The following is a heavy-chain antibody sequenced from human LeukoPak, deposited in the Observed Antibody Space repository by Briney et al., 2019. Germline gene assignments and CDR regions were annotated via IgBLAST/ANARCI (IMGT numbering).Heavy chain of an antibody. D-gene: IGHD3-10*01. CDR1: GGSISSYY. J-gene: IGHJ5*02. V-gene: IGHV4-59*08. Sequence: SETLSLTCTVSGGSISSYYWSWIRQPPGKGLEWIGYIYYSGSTNYIPSLKSRVTISVDTSKNQFSLKLSSVTAADTAVYYCARLPGGWFDPWGQGTLVTVSS. CDR2: IYYSGST. CDR3: ARLPGGWFDP.